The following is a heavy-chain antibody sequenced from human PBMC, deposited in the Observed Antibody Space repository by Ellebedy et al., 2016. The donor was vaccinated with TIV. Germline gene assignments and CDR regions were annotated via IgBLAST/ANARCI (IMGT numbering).Heavy chain of an antibody. Sequence: GSLRLSCTVSGVSIASYYWTWIRQSPGKRLEWIGQVYYTGSTNYNPSLKDRVTISVDTSKSVVSLRLTSVTAADTAIYHCVCDRGGDGGSGFDPWGQGTLVTVSS. CDR2: VYYTGST. CDR1: GVSIASYY. D-gene: IGHD3-16*01. CDR3: VCDRGGDGGSGFDP. V-gene: IGHV4-59*08. J-gene: IGHJ5*02.